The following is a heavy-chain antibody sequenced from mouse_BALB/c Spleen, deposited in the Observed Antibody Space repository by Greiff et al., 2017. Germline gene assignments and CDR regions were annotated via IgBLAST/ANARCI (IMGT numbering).Heavy chain of an antibody. Sequence: QVQLQQSGAELVRPGSSVKISCKASGYAFSSYWMNWVKQRPGQGLEWIGQIYPGDGDTNYNGKFKGKATLTADKSSSTAYMQLSSLTSEDSAVYFCARLDGTLFAYWGQGTLVTVSA. D-gene: IGHD2-3*01. CDR3: ARLDGTLFAY. CDR2: IYPGDGDT. J-gene: IGHJ3*01. CDR1: GYAFSSYW. V-gene: IGHV1-80*01.